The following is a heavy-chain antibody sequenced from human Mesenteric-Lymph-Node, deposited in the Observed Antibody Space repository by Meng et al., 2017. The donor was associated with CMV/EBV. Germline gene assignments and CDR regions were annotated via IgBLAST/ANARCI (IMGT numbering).Heavy chain of an antibody. Sequence: FTFSNAGMSWVRQAPGKGLEWVGRLKSKTDGGTTDYTAPVKGRFTISRDDSKDTLYLQMNSLKTEDTAVYYCTTDTYYYNSSGYYWVDYWGQGTLV. D-gene: IGHD3-22*01. J-gene: IGHJ4*02. CDR1: FTFSNAG. V-gene: IGHV3-15*01. CDR3: TTDTYYYNSSGYYWVDY. CDR2: LKSKTDGGTT.